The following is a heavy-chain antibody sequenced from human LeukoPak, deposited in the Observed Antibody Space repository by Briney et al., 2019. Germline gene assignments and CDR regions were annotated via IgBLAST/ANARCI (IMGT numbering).Heavy chain of an antibody. V-gene: IGHV3-7*03. CDR1: GFAFSRFY. J-gene: IGHJ6*03. CDR3: AKLGGHPLHNYYVGV. Sequence: GGSLRLSCEASGFAFSRFYISWVRQAPGKGLEWVANINEDGSVKDYVDSVKGRFTISRDNSNNTLYLQMNSLRAEDTAVYYCAKLGGHPLHNYYVGVWGKGTTVAVSS. D-gene: IGHD3-16*01. CDR2: INEDGSVK.